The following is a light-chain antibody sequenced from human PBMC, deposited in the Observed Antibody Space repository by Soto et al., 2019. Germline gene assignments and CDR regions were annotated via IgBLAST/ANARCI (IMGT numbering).Light chain of an antibody. CDR1: QSLSTY. J-gene: IGKJ4*01. Sequence: EVVLTQSPATLSLSPGERATLSCRASQSLSTYLAWYQQRPGQAPRLLIYDASSRAAGVPARFSGSGSGRDFTLTITSLEPEDFAVYYCQQRSNWPPLTFGGGTRVEIK. CDR2: DAS. V-gene: IGKV3-11*02. CDR3: QQRSNWPPLT.